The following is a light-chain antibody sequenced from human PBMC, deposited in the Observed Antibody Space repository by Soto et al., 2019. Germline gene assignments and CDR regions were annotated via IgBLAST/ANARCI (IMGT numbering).Light chain of an antibody. CDR1: QGIGNY. Sequence: DIQMTQSPSSLSASVGDRVTITCRASQGIGNYLVWYQQKPGKVPKLLIYAASTLQSGVPSRFSGSGSGTDFTLTISSLQPADVATYYCQNYNGAPWTFGQGTKVEIK. CDR3: QNYNGAPWT. CDR2: AAS. V-gene: IGKV1-27*01. J-gene: IGKJ1*01.